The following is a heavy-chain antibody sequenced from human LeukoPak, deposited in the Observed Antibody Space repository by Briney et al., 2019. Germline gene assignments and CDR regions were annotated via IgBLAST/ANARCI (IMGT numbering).Heavy chain of an antibody. J-gene: IGHJ6*03. CDR1: GGSFSGYY. CDR2: INHSGST. Sequence: SETLSLTCAVYGGSFSGYYWSWIRQPPGKGLEWIGEINHSGSTKYNKSLKSRVTISVDTSKNQFSLKLSSVTAADTAVYYCARRVGRYFGERAYYYNYMDVWGKGTTVTISS. D-gene: IGHD3-10*01. V-gene: IGHV4-34*01. CDR3: ARRVGRYFGERAYYYNYMDV.